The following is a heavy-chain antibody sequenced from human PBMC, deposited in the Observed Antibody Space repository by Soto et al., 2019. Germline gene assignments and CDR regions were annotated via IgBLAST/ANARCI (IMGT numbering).Heavy chain of an antibody. Sequence: ASVKVSGKASGGTFSSYAITWVRQAPGQGLEWMGWISAYTGDTNYAQKLQGRVTMTTDTSTSTAYMELRSLRSDDTAVYYCARDMRYYDGSGFVEYWGQGTPVTVSS. CDR3: ARDMRYYDGSGFVEY. D-gene: IGHD3-22*01. V-gene: IGHV1-18*01. CDR2: ISAYTGDT. CDR1: GGTFSSYA. J-gene: IGHJ4*02.